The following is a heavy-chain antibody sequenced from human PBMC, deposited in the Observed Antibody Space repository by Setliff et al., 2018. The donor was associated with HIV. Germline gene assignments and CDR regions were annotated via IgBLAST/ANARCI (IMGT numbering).Heavy chain of an antibody. Sequence: SETLSLTCTVSGDSISPYYWNWIRQPPGKGLEWIGYIYYTGSTNYNPSLKSRVTLSVDTSKNHFSLKLNSVTAADTAVYYCARRGSTTTSWREFDYWGQGTLVTVS. V-gene: IGHV4-59*08. CDR1: GDSISPYY. D-gene: IGHD1-1*01. CDR2: IYYTGST. CDR3: ARRGSTTTSWREFDY. J-gene: IGHJ4*02.